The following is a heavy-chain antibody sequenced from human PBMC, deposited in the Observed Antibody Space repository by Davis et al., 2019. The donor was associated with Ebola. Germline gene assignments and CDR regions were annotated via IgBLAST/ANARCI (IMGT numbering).Heavy chain of an antibody. J-gene: IGHJ4*02. Sequence: GESLKISCAASGFTFSNYAMTWVRQAPGKGLEWLSGVSGSGGTTFYADSVKGRFTISRDNSKNMLFLQMSGLRADDTAVYYCAKDRIRASSWYSGDYWGQGTLVTVSS. CDR2: VSGSGGTT. CDR3: AKDRIRASSWYSGDY. D-gene: IGHD6-13*01. V-gene: IGHV3-23*01. CDR1: GFTFSNYA.